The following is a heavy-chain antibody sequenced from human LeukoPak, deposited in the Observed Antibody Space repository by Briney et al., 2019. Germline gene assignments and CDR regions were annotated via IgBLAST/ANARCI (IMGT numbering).Heavy chain of an antibody. V-gene: IGHV3-30*18. CDR1: GFTFSSYA. CDR3: AKTKGYSYGYYFDY. Sequence: SGRSLRLSCAASGFTFSSYAMHWVRQSLGKGLEWVAVMSYDGFNKYYADSVKGRFTISRDNSKNTLYLHMNSLRAEDTAVYYCAKTKGYSYGYYFDYWGQGTLVTVSS. D-gene: IGHD5-18*01. J-gene: IGHJ4*02. CDR2: MSYDGFNK.